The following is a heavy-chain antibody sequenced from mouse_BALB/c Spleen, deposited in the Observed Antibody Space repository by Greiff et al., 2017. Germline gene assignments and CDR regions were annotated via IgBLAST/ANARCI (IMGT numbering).Heavy chain of an antibody. D-gene: IGHD1-1*01. Sequence: EVKLMESGPGLVKPSQSLSLTCTVTGYSITSDYAWNWIRQFPGNKLEWMGYISYSGSTSYNPSLKSRISITRDTSKNQFFLQLNSVTTEDTATYYCAIYYYGSSFDYWGQGTTLTVSS. V-gene: IGHV3-2*02. CDR1: GYSITSDYA. CDR3: AIYYYGSSFDY. CDR2: ISYSGST. J-gene: IGHJ2*01.